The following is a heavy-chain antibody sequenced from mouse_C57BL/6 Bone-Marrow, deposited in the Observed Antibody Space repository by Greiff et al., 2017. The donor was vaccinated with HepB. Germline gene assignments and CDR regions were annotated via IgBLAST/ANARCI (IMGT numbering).Heavy chain of an antibody. Sequence: QVQLQQPGAELVKPGASVKLSCKASGYTFTSYWMHWVKQRPGRGLEWIGRIDTNSGGTKYKEKFKGKATLTVDKPTSTAYMHLSSLTSEDSAVSYCVFVYYGSSYWYFDVWGTGTTVTVSS. CDR2: IDTNSGGT. D-gene: IGHD1-1*01. J-gene: IGHJ1*03. CDR3: VFVYYGSSYWYFDV. V-gene: IGHV1-72*01. CDR1: GYTFTSYW.